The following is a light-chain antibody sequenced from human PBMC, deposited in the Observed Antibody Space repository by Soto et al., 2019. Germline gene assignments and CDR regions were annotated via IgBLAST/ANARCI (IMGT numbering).Light chain of an antibody. V-gene: IGKV3-15*01. J-gene: IGKJ3*01. CDR1: ESVHSN. Sequence: EMVMTQSPATLSVSPGERVTLSCRASESVHSNLAWYQQKPGQGPSLLIYYASTRVTGVPDRFSGSWSGTEFTLTIRSLQSEDFGVYCCQHYGNWPPTFGPGTKEEIK. CDR3: QHYGNWPPT. CDR2: YAS.